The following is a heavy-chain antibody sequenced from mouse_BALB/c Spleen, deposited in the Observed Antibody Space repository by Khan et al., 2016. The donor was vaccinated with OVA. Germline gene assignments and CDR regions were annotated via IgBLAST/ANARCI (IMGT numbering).Heavy chain of an antibody. CDR3: ARKDYYDYDPFPY. CDR1: GYSITSEYA. D-gene: IGHD2-4*01. J-gene: IGHJ3*01. Sequence: DVQLQESGPGLVKPSQSLSLTCTVTGYSITSEYAWNWIRQFPGNKLEWMGYINYSGNTRYNPSLKSRISITRDTSKNQFFLQLNSVTTEDTATYYCARKDYYDYDPFPYWGQGTLVTVSA. V-gene: IGHV3-2*02. CDR2: INYSGNT.